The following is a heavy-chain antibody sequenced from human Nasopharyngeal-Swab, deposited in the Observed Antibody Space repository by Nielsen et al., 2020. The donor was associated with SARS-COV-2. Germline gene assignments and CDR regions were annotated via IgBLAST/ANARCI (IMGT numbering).Heavy chain of an antibody. J-gene: IGHJ4*02. D-gene: IGHD1-26*01. V-gene: IGHV3-74*01. CDR3: ARGTLELLYYFDY. CDR2: INSDGSNT. CDR1: GFTFSTYW. Sequence: GGSLRLSCAASGFTFSTYWMHWVRQAPGKGLVWVSRINSDGSNTIYADSVKGRFTISRDNAKNTLYLQMSSLRAEDTAVYYCARGTLELLYYFDYWGQGTLVTVSS.